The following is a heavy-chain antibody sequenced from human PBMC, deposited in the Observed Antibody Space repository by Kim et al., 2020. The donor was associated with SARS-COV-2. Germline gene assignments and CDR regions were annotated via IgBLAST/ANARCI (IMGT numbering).Heavy chain of an antibody. V-gene: IGHV4-39*01. D-gene: IGHD3-9*01. J-gene: IGHJ4*02. Sequence: YNPSLKSRVTISVDTSKNQFSLKLSSVTAADTAVYYCAKSTVLRYFAIDYWGQGTLVTVSS. CDR3: AKSTVLRYFAIDY.